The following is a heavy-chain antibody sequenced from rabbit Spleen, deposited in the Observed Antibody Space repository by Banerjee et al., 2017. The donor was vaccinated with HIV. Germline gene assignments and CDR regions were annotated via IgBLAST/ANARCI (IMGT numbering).Heavy chain of an antibody. D-gene: IGHD1-1*01. CDR3: AREDVGGSINL. V-gene: IGHV1S43*01. Sequence: QSLEESGGDLVKPGASLTLTCTASGIDFSSYYYMCWVRQAPGKGLEWIGIIYPITETTYYVNWVNGRFTISTDNAQHTVDLQMNSLTAADTATYFCAREDVGGSINLWGPGTLVTVS. CDR2: IYPITETT. J-gene: IGHJ4*01. CDR1: GIDFSSYYY.